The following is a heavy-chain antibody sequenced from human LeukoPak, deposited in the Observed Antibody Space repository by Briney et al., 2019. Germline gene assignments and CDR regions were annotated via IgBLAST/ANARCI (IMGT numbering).Heavy chain of an antibody. CDR1: GFTFSGYA. V-gene: IGHV3-23*01. D-gene: IGHD2-21*01. Sequence: PGGSLRLSCAASGFTFSGYAMSWVRQAPGKGLEWVSAISGSGGRTYYADSVRGRFTISRDNSKNTVYVQMNSLRAEDTAIYFCVVVSYCAVDCYDYWGQGTLVTVSS. J-gene: IGHJ4*02. CDR2: ISGSGGRT. CDR3: VVVSYCAVDCYDY.